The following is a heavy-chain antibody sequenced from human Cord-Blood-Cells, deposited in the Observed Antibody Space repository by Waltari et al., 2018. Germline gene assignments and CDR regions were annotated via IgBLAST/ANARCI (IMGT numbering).Heavy chain of an antibody. CDR1: GGSISSSSYS. D-gene: IGHD1-26*01. Sequence: QLQLQESGPGLVKPSETLSLTCTVSGGSISSSSYSWGWIRQPPGKGLEWIGSIYYSGSTYYNPSHKGRVTISVDTSKNQFSLKLSSVTAADTAVYYCARPGIVGATRGAFDIWGQGTMVTVSS. J-gene: IGHJ3*02. V-gene: IGHV4-39*01. CDR2: IYYSGST. CDR3: ARPGIVGATRGAFDI.